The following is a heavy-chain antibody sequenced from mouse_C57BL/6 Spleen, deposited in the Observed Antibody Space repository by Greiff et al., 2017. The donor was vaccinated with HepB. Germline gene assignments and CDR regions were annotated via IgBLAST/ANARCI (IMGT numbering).Heavy chain of an antibody. CDR3: AREELEGFDY. CDR2: INPNNGGT. CDR1: GYTFTDYY. Sequence: VQLQQSGPELVKPGASVKISCKASGYTFTDYYMNWVKQSHGKSLEWIGDINPNNGGTSYNQKFKGKATLTVDKSSSTAYMELRSLTSEDSAVYYCAREELEGFDYWGQGTTLTVSS. V-gene: IGHV1-26*01. J-gene: IGHJ2*01. D-gene: IGHD4-1*01.